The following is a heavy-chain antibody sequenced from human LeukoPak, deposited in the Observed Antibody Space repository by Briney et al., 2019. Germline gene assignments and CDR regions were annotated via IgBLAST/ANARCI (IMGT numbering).Heavy chain of an antibody. CDR3: ARIGDHFHWYLDL. D-gene: IGHD3-3*02. J-gene: IGHJ2*01. CDR1: GFSFSRSA. CDR2: LSNDGSYT. V-gene: IGHV3-30*14. Sequence: GGSLRLSCVASGFSFSRSAMHWVRQAPGKGLEWVTILSNDGSYTYYADSVKGRFTVSRDSSKNMLFLHMNALRPEDTAVYYCARIGDHFHWYLDLWGRGTLVTVSS.